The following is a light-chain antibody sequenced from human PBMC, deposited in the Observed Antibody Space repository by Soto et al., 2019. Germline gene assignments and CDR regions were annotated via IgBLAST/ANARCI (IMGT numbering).Light chain of an antibody. CDR2: AAS. CDR3: QQSYSTLT. J-gene: IGKJ3*01. Sequence: DIQMTQSPSSLSASGGERVTMTFRASQSISSYLNWYQQKPGKAPKLLIYAASSLQSGVPSRFSGSGSGTDFTLTISSLQPEDFATYYCQQSYSTLTFGPGTKVDIK. V-gene: IGKV1-39*01. CDR1: QSISSY.